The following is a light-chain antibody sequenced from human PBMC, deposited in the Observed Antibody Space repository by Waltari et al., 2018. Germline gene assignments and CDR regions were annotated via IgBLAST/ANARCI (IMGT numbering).Light chain of an antibody. Sequence: QSVLTQSPSASGTHGQTVTISCCVPSSHIGATYEYWYHQFPGTAPRLLIYRSYQRPSGVPDRFSGSKSGTSASLAISGLRSEDEADYYCATWDDSLNAWVFGGGTRLTAL. CDR1: SSHIGATY. CDR2: RSY. V-gene: IGLV1-47*01. J-gene: IGLJ3*02. CDR3: ATWDDSLNAWV.